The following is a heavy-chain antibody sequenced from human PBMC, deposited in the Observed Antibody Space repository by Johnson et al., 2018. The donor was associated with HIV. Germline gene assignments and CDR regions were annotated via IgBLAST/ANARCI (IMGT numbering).Heavy chain of an antibody. J-gene: IGHJ3*01. CDR1: GFTFSSYD. V-gene: IGHV3-13*01. Sequence: VQLVESGGGLVQPGGSLRLSCAASGFTFSSYDMHWVRQATGKGLEWVSAIGTAGDTYYPGSVKGRFTLPRDNSKNTLDLQMKRLRAEDTAVYYCAKEIANYDILSDVFVGAFDVWGQGTMVTVSS. CDR3: AKEIANYDILSDVFVGAFDV. D-gene: IGHD3-9*01. CDR2: IGTAGDT.